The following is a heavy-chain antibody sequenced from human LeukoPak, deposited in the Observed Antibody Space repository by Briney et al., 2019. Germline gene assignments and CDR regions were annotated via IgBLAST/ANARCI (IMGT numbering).Heavy chain of an antibody. J-gene: IGHJ3*02. V-gene: IGHV1-69*13. CDR3: AKDQWELRVGAFDI. CDR1: GGTFSSYA. CDR2: IIPIFGTA. D-gene: IGHD1-26*01. Sequence: SVKVSCKASGGTFSSYAISWVRQAPGQGLEWMGGIIPIFGTANYAQKFQGRVTITADESTSTAYMELSSLRSEDTAVYYCAKDQWELRVGAFDIWGQGTMVTVSS.